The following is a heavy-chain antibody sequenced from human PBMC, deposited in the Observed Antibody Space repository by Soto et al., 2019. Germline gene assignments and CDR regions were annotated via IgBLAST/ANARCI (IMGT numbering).Heavy chain of an antibody. V-gene: IGHV1-58*02. D-gene: IGHD4-17*01. Sequence: GASVKVSCKASGFTFTSSAMQWVRQARGQRLEWIGWIVVGSGNTNYAQKFQERVTITRDMSTSTAYMELSSLRSEDTAVYYCAAVGYGDYVGLGYYYYLHGWCKEITVTVSS. CDR1: GFTFTSSA. CDR2: IVVGSGNT. CDR3: AAVGYGDYVGLGYYYYLHG. J-gene: IGHJ6*03.